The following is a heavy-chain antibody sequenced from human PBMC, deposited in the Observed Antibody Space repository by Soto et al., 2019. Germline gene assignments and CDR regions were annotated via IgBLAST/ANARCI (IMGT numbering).Heavy chain of an antibody. CDR2: FDPEDGET. Sequence: ASVKVSCKVSGYTLTEISMHWVRQAPGKGLEWMGGFDPEDGETIYAQKFQGRVTMTEDTSTDTAYMELSSLRSEDTAVYYCATDKAAATYYYYGMDVWGQGTTVTVSS. D-gene: IGHD6-13*01. CDR1: GYTLTEIS. V-gene: IGHV1-24*01. CDR3: ATDKAAATYYYYGMDV. J-gene: IGHJ6*02.